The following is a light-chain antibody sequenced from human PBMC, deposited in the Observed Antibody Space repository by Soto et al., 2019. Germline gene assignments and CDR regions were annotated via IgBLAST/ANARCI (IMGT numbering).Light chain of an antibody. CDR2: AND. CDR1: NSSIGAGFA. J-gene: IGLJ2*01. Sequence: QSVLTQPPSVSGAPGQRVTISCTGSNSSIGAGFAVHWYQQLPGTAPKLLIYANDIRPSGVPDRYSGSKSDTSASLAITGLLAEDEAAYYCQSYDISVTASVFGGGTKLTVL. V-gene: IGLV1-40*01. CDR3: QSYDISVTASV.